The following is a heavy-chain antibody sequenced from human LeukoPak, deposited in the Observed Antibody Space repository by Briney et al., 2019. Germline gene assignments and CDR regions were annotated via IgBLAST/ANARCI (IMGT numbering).Heavy chain of an antibody. CDR2: IIPIFGTA. CDR3: ARGDKQWLATYSY. Sequence: SVKVSCKASGGTFSSYAISWVRQAPGQGLEWMGGIIPIFGTANYAQKFQGRVTITADKSTSTAYMELSSLRSEDTAVYYCARGDKQWLATYSYWGQGTLVTVSS. V-gene: IGHV1-69*06. CDR1: GGTFSSYA. J-gene: IGHJ4*02. D-gene: IGHD6-19*01.